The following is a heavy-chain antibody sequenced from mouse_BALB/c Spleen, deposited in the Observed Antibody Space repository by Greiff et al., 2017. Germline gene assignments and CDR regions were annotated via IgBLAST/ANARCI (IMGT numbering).Heavy chain of an antibody. D-gene: IGHD2-3*01. CDR2: INPSNGGT. J-gene: IGHJ4*01. CDR3: TRDDSYFYAMDY. CDR1: GYTFTSYY. Sequence: VQLQESGAELVKPGASVKLSCKASGYTFTSYYMYWVKQRPGQGLEWIGEINPSNGGTNFNEKFKSKATLTVDKSSSTAYMQLSSLTSEDSAVYYCTRDDSYFYAMDYWGQGTSVTVSS. V-gene: IGHV1S81*02.